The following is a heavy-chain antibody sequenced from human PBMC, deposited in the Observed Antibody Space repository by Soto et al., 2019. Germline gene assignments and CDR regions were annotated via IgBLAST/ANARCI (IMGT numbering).Heavy chain of an antibody. Sequence: ASVKVSCKASGYTFTSYYMHWVRQAPGQGLEWMGIINPSGGSTSYAQKFQGRVTMTRDTSTSTVYMELSSLRSEDTAVYYCANLGYCSNTSGYGDRGFDYWGQGTLVTAPQ. CDR3: ANLGYCSNTSGYGDRGFDY. J-gene: IGHJ4*02. CDR1: GYTFTSYY. V-gene: IGHV1-46*01. CDR2: INPSGGST. D-gene: IGHD2-2*01.